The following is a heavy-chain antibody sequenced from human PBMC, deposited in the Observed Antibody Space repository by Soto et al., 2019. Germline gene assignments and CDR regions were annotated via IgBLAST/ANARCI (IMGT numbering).Heavy chain of an antibody. Sequence: QVQLVESGGGVVQPGRSLRISCAATGFSFNFYAMYWVRQAPGKGLEWVAMISNDGSSENYADSVRGRFIISRDNSKKTLFLQMNSLRPEDTATYYCVRDSGANYGTFLYFDLWGRVTLVTVSS. CDR2: ISNDGSSE. CDR1: GFSFNFYA. CDR3: VRDSGANYGTFLYFDL. J-gene: IGHJ2*01. V-gene: IGHV3-30-3*01. D-gene: IGHD5-18*01.